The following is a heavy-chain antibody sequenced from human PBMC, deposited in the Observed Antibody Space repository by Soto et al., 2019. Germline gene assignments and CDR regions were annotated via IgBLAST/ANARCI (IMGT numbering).Heavy chain of an antibody. J-gene: IGHJ4*02. V-gene: IGHV3-30*18. D-gene: IGHD1-26*01. CDR2: ISQDARKK. CDR1: GFNFRIYA. Sequence: LRLSCAGSGFNFRIYAMNWVRQAPGSELAWVALISQDARKKHYLASVEGRFTISRDNSKNTLFLQLDSLRPEVTAVYYCAQDRDSGGQGVFDSWGLGTVVTVAS. CDR3: AQDRDSGGQGVFDS.